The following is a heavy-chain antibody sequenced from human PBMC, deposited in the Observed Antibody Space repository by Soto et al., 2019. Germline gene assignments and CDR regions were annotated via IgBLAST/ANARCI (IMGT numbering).Heavy chain of an antibody. V-gene: IGHV4-4*02. D-gene: IGHD1-7*01. CDR3: ASRDPGTSVDY. J-gene: IGHJ4*02. CDR2: IYRTGST. Sequence: SETLSVNXAVPGGSFTSNNWWTWVRQPPGQGLEWIGEIYRTGSTNYNPSLKSRVTISLDKSENQFSLKVTSLTAADTAVYYCASRDPGTSVDYWGQGTLVTVSS. CDR1: GGSFTSNNW.